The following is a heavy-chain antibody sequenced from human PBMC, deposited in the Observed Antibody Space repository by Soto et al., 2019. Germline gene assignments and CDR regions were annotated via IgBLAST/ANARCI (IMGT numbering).Heavy chain of an antibody. J-gene: IGHJ4*02. CDR2: NYYSGTT. V-gene: IGHV4-59*08. CDR3: ARHNPTRGGEFDY. CDR1: GDSISIYY. D-gene: IGHD2-21*01. Sequence: SETLSLTCTVSGDSISIYYLSWIRQPPGKGLEWIGYNYYSGTTKSNPSLKSRVIISIDTSKNQFSLNLSSVTAADTAVYFCARHNPTRGGEFDYWGQGTLVTVSS.